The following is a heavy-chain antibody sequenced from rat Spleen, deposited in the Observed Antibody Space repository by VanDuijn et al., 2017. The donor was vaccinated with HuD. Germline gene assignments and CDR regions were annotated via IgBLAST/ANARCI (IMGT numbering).Heavy chain of an antibody. CDR1: GFTFNKYW. D-gene: IGHD1-9*01. V-gene: IGHV5-58*01. CDR2: ITNTGGNT. Sequence: EVQLVETGGGLVHPGESLKLSCVASGFTFNKYWMNWIRQAPGKGLEWVASITNTGGNTYYPDSVRSRFTISRDNAENTVYLQMNSLRSEDTATYYCALRYYGYTYDWFAYWGPGTMVTVSS. CDR3: ALRYYGYTYDWFAY. J-gene: IGHJ1*01.